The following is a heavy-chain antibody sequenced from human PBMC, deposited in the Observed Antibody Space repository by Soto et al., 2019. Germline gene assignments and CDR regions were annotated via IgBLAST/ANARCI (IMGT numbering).Heavy chain of an antibody. CDR3: ARQVDIAMYMDDAFDI. J-gene: IGHJ3*02. Sequence: GESLKISCKGSGYSFTSYWIGWVRQMPGKGLEWMGIIYPGDSDTRYSPSFQVQVTISADKSISTDYLQWSSLKLSETDMYYCARQVDIAMYMDDAFDIWGQGTMVTVSS. V-gene: IGHV5-51*01. CDR2: IYPGDSDT. CDR1: GYSFTSYW. D-gene: IGHD5-18*01.